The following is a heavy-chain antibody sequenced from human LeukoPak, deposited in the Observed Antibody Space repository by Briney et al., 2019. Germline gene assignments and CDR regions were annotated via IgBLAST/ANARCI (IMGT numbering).Heavy chain of an antibody. CDR2: ISVYNGNT. V-gene: IGHV1-18*01. CDR3: ARDSSRDSSGYYVAWFDP. D-gene: IGHD3-22*01. Sequence: APVKVSCKTSGYTFTSYGISWVRQAPGQGLEWMGWISVYNGNTNYPQKLQGRVTMTTDTSTSTAYMELRSLRSDDTAVYYCARDSSRDSSGYYVAWFDPWGQGTLVTVSS. CDR1: GYTFTSYG. J-gene: IGHJ5*02.